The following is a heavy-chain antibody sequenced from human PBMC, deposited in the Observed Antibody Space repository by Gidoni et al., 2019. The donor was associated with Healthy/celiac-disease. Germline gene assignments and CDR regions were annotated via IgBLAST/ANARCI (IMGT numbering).Heavy chain of an antibody. Sequence: EVQLVESGGGLVQPGGSLRLSCAASGFTFSSYWMSWVRQAPGKGLEWVANIKQDGSEKYYVDSVKGRFTISRDNAKNSLYLQMNSLRAEDTAVYYCARDRTFSSSWYGYWGQGTLVTVSS. D-gene: IGHD6-13*01. CDR3: ARDRTFSSSWYGY. CDR1: GFTFSSYW. CDR2: IKQDGSEK. V-gene: IGHV3-7*03. J-gene: IGHJ4*02.